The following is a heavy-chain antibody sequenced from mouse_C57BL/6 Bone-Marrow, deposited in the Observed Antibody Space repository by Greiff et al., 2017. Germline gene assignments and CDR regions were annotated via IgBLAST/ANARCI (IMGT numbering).Heavy chain of an antibody. D-gene: IGHD1-1*01. V-gene: IGHV1-54*01. J-gene: IGHJ4*01. CDR1: GYAFTNYL. CDR2: INPGSGGT. Sequence: VQLQQSGAELVRPGTSVKVSCKASGYAFTNYLIEWVKQRPGQGLEWIGVINPGSGGTNYNEKFKGKATLTADKSSSTAYMQLSSLTSEDSAVYFCGRKRDYGSSPYYAMDYWGQGTSVTVSS. CDR3: GRKRDYGSSPYYAMDY.